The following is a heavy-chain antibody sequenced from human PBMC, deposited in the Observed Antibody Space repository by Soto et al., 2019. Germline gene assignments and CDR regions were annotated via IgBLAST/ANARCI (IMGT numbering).Heavy chain of an antibody. Sequence: QLQLQESGPGLVKPSETLSLTCTVSGGSISSSSYYWGWIRQPPGKGLEWIGSIYYSGSTYYNPSLKGRVSISVDTSKNQFSLKLSSVTAADTAVYYCMVRGVIEEDFDYWGQGTLVTVSS. CDR1: GGSISSSSYY. D-gene: IGHD3-10*01. V-gene: IGHV4-39*01. CDR3: MVRGVIEEDFDY. CDR2: IYYSGST. J-gene: IGHJ4*02.